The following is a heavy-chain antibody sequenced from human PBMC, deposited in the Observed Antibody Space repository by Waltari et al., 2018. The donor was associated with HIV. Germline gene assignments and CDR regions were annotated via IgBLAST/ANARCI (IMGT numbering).Heavy chain of an antibody. Sequence: QVQLVQSGAEVRKPGASVTLSCKTFGYTFTNYFLHWVRQAPGQGLEWMGTINPSGGSTTYEQKFQGRFTMTRDTSTSTVYMELHSLTSDDTAFYYCARDLYKYIAPGYWGQGTLVTVSS. CDR2: INPSGGST. CDR1: GYTFTNYF. V-gene: IGHV1-46*01. CDR3: ARDLYKYIAPGY. J-gene: IGHJ4*02. D-gene: IGHD2-15*01.